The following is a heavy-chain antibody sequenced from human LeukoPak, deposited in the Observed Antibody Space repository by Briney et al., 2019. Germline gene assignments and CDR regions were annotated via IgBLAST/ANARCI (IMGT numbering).Heavy chain of an antibody. CDR1: GFTFSSYG. CDR2: IWYDGSNK. V-gene: IGHV3-33*01. D-gene: IGHD3-10*01. CDR3: ARDRGGFNWFDP. Sequence: GGSLRLSCAASGFTFSSYGMHWGRQAPGKGLEWVAVIWYDGSNKYYADSVKGRFTISRDNSKNTLYLQMNSLRAEDTAVYYCARDRGGFNWFDPWGQGPLVTVSS. J-gene: IGHJ5*02.